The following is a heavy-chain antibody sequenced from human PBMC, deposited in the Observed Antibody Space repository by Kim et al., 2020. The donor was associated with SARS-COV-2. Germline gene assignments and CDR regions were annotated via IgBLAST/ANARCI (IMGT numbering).Heavy chain of an antibody. J-gene: IGHJ4*02. V-gene: IGHV1-3*01. CDR3: GHVLRDFYGIDY. Sequence: ASVKVSCKASGYTFTGYSMHWVRQAPGQRLEWMGWINANNGNTKYSQKFQGRVTITRDTSSSTAYMELSSLRSEDTAVYYCGHVLRDFYGIDYWGQGTLVTAS. D-gene: IGHD3-9*01. CDR1: GYTFTGYS. CDR2: INANNGNT.